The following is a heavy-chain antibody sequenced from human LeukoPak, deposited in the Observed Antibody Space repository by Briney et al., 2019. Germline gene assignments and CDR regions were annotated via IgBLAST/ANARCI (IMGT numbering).Heavy chain of an antibody. CDR3: AKTGSSRFDY. Sequence: PGGSLRLSCAASGFTFNSYAMNWVRQAPGKGLEWVSTISGSGGSTYYADSVKGRFTISRDNSKNTLYLQMNTLRAEDTAVYYCAKTGSSRFDYWGQGTLVTVSS. V-gene: IGHV3-23*01. CDR1: GFTFNSYA. J-gene: IGHJ4*02. D-gene: IGHD1-26*01. CDR2: ISGSGGST.